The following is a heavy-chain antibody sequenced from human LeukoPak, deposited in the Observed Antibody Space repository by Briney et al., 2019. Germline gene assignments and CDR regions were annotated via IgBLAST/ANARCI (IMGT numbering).Heavy chain of an antibody. CDR3: ARLRAAADY. V-gene: IGHV3-48*02. J-gene: IGHJ4*02. Sequence: PGGSLRLFCTASGFTFSTYSMNWTRQAPGKGLEWISYISSSSSAIYYADSVKGRFTISRDNAKNLLYLQMNSLRDEDTAVYYCARLRAAADYWGQRA. CDR2: ISSSSSAI. CDR1: GFTFSTYS. D-gene: IGHD6-13*01.